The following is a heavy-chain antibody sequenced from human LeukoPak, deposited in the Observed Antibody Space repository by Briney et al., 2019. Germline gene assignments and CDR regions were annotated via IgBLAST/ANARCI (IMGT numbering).Heavy chain of an antibody. J-gene: IGHJ4*02. Sequence: GGSLRLSCAASGFTFSSYSMNWVRQAPGKGLEWVAVISYDGSNKYYADSVKGRFTISRDNSKNTLYLQMNSLRAEDTAVYYCARGPTGYFDYWGQGTLVTVSS. D-gene: IGHD4-17*01. CDR3: ARGPTGYFDY. CDR2: ISYDGSNK. V-gene: IGHV3-30*03. CDR1: GFTFSSYS.